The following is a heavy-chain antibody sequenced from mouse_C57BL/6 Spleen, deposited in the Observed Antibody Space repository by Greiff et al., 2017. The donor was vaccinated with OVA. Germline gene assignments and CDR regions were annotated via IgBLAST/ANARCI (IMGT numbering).Heavy chain of an antibody. CDR1: GYAFSSSW. V-gene: IGHV1-82*01. CDR2: IYPGDGDT. CDR3: ANYEGYFDY. J-gene: IGHJ2*01. D-gene: IGHD2-4*01. Sequence: VQLQQSGPELVKPGASVKISCKASGYAFSSSWMNWVKQRPGKGLEWIGRIYPGDGDTNYNGKFKGKATLTADKSSSTAYMQLSSLTSEDSAVYFCANYEGYFDYWGQGTTLTVSS.